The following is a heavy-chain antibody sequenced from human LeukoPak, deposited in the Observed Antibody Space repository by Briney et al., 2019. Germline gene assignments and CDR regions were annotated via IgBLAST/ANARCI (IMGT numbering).Heavy chain of an antibody. V-gene: IGHV3-30-3*01. J-gene: IGHJ4*02. CDR2: ISYDANIGSNK. D-gene: IGHD3-22*01. CDR3: AKDEKYYYDSSPPDY. CDR1: GFTFSRYA. Sequence: GGSLRLSCATSGFTFSRYAMHWVRQAPGKGLEWVALISYDANIGSNKYYADSVKGRFTISRDNSKNTLYLQMNSLRVEDTAVYYCAKDEKYYYDSSPPDYWGQGTLVTVSS.